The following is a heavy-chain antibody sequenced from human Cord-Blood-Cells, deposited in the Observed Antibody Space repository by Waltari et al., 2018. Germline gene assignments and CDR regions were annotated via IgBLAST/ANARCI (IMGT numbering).Heavy chain of an antibody. CDR1: GGSMRSSRYY. Sequence: QLQLQESGSGLVKPSETLSLTCPVSGGSMRSSRYYWGRIRQPPGKGLEWIGSIYYSGSTYYNPSLKSRVTISVDTSKNQFSLKLSSVTAADTAVYYCAKYSSGWYWYFDLWGRGTLVTVSS. D-gene: IGHD6-19*01. CDR2: IYYSGST. CDR3: AKYSSGWYWYFDL. J-gene: IGHJ2*01. V-gene: IGHV4-39*01.